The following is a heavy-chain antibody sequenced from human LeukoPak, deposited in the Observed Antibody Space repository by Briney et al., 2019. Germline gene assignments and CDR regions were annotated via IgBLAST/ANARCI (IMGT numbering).Heavy chain of an antibody. CDR3: AKVLTLNSGYDFLDYYYGMDV. V-gene: IGHV3-11*01. J-gene: IGHJ6*02. Sequence: GGSLRLSCAASGFTFSDYYMSWIRQAPGKGLEWVSYISSSGSTIYYADSVKGRFTIFRDNAKNSLYLQMNSLRAEDTPVYYCAKVLTLNSGYDFLDYYYGMDVWGQGTTVTVSS. D-gene: IGHD5-12*01. CDR1: GFTFSDYY. CDR2: ISSSGSTI.